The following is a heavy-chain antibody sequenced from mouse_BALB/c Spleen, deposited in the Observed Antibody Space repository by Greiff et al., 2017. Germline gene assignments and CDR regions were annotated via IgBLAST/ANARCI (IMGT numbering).Heavy chain of an antibody. J-gene: IGHJ3*01. V-gene: IGHV14-3*02. CDR2: IDPANGNT. CDR3: AKAGAGPWFAY. D-gene: IGHD3-1*01. Sequence: VQLQQSGAELVKPGASVTLSCTASGFNIKDTYMHWVKQRPEQGLEWIGRIDPANGNTKYDPKFQGKATITADTSSNTAYLQLSSLTTEDTAVYYGAKAGAGPWFAYWGQGTLVTVSA. CDR1: GFNIKDTY.